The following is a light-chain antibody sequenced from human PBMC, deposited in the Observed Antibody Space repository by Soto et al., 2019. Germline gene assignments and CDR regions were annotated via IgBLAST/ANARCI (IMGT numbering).Light chain of an antibody. CDR1: QSVSTN. J-gene: IGKJ1*01. V-gene: IGKV3D-15*01. CDR2: GAS. CDR3: QQYDKWPET. Sequence: EVVMTQSPATLSVSPGERATLSCRASQSVSTNLAWYQQKPGQAPRLLIYGASGRATAIPARFSGIGSGTEFTLTISTLQSEDCAVYYCQQYDKWPETFGQGTKVEIK.